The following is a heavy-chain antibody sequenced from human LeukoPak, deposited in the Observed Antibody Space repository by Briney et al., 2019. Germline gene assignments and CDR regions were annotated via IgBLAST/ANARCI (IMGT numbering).Heavy chain of an antibody. CDR2: IYSSGST. Sequence: SETLSLTCTVSGGSISNFYWSWIRQPAGKTLEWIGRIYSSGSTNYNPSLKSRVTMSLDTSENQFSLKLSSVTAADTAVYFCARETTGAGTARPFDYWGQGTLVTVSS. D-gene: IGHD6-13*01. CDR1: GGSISNFY. J-gene: IGHJ4*02. V-gene: IGHV4-4*07. CDR3: ARETTGAGTARPFDY.